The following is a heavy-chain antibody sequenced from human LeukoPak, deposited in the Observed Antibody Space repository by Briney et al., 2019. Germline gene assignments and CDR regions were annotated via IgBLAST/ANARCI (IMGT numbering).Heavy chain of an antibody. D-gene: IGHD3-10*01. CDR3: ARNKADYYGSGSRGAFDI. CDR1: GFTFSSYG. J-gene: IGHJ3*02. Sequence: PGGSLRLSCAASGFTFSSYGMHWVRQAPGKGLEWVAVISYDGSNKYYADSVKGRFTISRDNSKNTLYLQMNSLRAEDTAVYYCARNKADYYGSGSRGAFDIWGQGTMVTVSS. CDR2: ISYDGSNK. V-gene: IGHV3-30*03.